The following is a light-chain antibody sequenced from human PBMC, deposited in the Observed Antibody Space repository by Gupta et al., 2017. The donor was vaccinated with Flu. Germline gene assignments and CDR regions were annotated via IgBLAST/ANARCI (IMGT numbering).Light chain of an antibody. J-gene: IGLJ2*01. V-gene: IGLV2-8*01. CDR3: SSYAGSSNLV. Sequence: SVTISCTGTTSDVGGYNYVSWYQQHPGKAPKLMMYEVSKRPSGVPDRFSGSKSGNTASLTVSGLQAEDEADYYCSSYAGSSNLVFGGGTTLTVL. CDR2: EVS. CDR1: TSDVGGYNY.